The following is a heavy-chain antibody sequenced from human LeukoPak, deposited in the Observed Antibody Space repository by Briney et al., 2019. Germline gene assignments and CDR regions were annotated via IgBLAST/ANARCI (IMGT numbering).Heavy chain of an antibody. V-gene: IGHV3-53*01. CDR1: GFTVSSNY. D-gene: IGHD5-12*01. J-gene: IGHJ6*02. CDR2: IYSGGGT. CDR3: ASPGYDAYYYYGMDV. Sequence: GGSLRLSCAASGFTVSSNYMSWVRQAPGKGLEWVSVIYSGGGTYYADSVKGRFTISRDNSRNTLYLQMNSLRAEDTAVYYCASPGYDAYYYYGMDVWGQGTTVTVSS.